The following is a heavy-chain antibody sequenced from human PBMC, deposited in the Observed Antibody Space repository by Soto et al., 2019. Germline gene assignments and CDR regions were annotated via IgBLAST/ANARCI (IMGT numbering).Heavy chain of an antibody. V-gene: IGHV4-39*01. CDR3: ASALLIVVVPAAIWFDP. D-gene: IGHD2-2*01. CDR1: GGSINSSSYY. Sequence: PSETLSLTWTVSGGSINSSSYYWGWIRQPPGKGLEWIGSIYYSGSTYYNPSLKSRVTISVDTSKNQFSLKLSSVTAADTAVYYCASALLIVVVPAAIWFDPWGQGTLVTVSS. J-gene: IGHJ5*02. CDR2: IYYSGST.